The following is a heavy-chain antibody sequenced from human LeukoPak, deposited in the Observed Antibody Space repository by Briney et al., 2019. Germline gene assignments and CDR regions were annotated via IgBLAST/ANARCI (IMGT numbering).Heavy chain of an antibody. Sequence: ASVKVSCKASGYTFTGYYMHWVRQAPGQGLEWMGWISPNSGGTNYAQKFQGRVTMTRDTSISTAYMELSRLRSDDTAVYYCARNRRITMVRGVSNWFDPWGQGTLVTVSS. CDR1: GYTFTGYY. CDR2: ISPNSGGT. J-gene: IGHJ5*02. V-gene: IGHV1-2*02. D-gene: IGHD3-10*01. CDR3: ARNRRITMVRGVSNWFDP.